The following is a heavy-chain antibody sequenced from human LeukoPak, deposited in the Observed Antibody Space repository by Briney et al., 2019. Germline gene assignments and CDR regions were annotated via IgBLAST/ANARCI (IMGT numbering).Heavy chain of an antibody. D-gene: IGHD3-22*01. J-gene: IGHJ4*02. CDR3: ARGTPSRKPDYYDSSWAWSY. V-gene: IGHV3-23*01. CDR2: ISGSGGST. Sequence: PGGSLSLSCAASGFTFSSYAMSWVRQAPGKGLEWVSAISGSGGSTYYADSVKGRFTISRDNSKNTLYLQMNSLRAEDTAVYYCARGTPSRKPDYYDSSWAWSYWGQGTLVTVSS. CDR1: GFTFSSYA.